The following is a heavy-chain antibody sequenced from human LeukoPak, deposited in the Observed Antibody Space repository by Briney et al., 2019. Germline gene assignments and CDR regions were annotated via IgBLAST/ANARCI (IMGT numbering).Heavy chain of an antibody. D-gene: IGHD6-13*01. CDR2: IYYSGST. Sequence: SETLSLTCTVSGGSISSYYWSWIRQPPGKGLEWIGYIYYSGSTNYNPSLKSRVTISVDTSKNQFSLKLSSVTATDTAVYYCARGLQIAAAGQFDYWGQGTLVTVSS. V-gene: IGHV4-59*08. CDR3: ARGLQIAAAGQFDY. J-gene: IGHJ4*02. CDR1: GGSISSYY.